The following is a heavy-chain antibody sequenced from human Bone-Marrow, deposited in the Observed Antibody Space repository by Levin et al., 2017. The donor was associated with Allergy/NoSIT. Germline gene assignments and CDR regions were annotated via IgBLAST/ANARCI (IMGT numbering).Heavy chain of an antibody. CDR2: IYFTGKT. CDR1: NASISTGGYH. V-gene: IGHV4-31*03. J-gene: IGHJ4*02. D-gene: IGHD4-17*01. CDR3: ARAPGNGDFFFDT. Sequence: SETLSLTCTVSNASISTGGYHWSWIRHLPGKGLEWMGYIYFTGKTYYNPSLRSRISISVDTSRTQFSLKLTSATAADTAVDYCARAPGNGDFFFDTWGQGTLVTVSS.